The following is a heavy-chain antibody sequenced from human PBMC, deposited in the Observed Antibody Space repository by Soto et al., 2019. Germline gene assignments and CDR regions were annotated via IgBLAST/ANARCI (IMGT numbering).Heavy chain of an antibody. CDR1: GGTFSSYA. J-gene: IGHJ4*02. V-gene: IGHV1-69*06. CDR3: ASGHDYGDYFDY. CDR2: IIPIFGTA. Sequence: SVKVSCKASGGTFSSYAISWVRQAPGQGLEWMGGIIPIFGTANYAQKFQGRVTITADKSTSTAYMELSSLRSEDTAVYYCASGHDYGDYFDYWGQGTLFTVSS. D-gene: IGHD4-17*01.